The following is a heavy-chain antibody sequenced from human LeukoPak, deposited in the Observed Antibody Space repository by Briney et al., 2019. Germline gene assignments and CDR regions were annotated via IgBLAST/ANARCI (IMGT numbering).Heavy chain of an antibody. D-gene: IGHD2-15*01. V-gene: IGHV3-23*01. J-gene: IGHJ1*01. CDR2: ISGSGDTT. Sequence: SGGSLRLSCAASGFTFSSYAMSWVRQAPGKGLEWVSAISGSGDTTYYADSVKGRFTISRDNAKNSLYLQMNSLRAEDTAVYYCARDIRVVAATRGYFQHWGQGTLVTVSS. CDR3: ARDIRVVAATRGYFQH. CDR1: GFTFSSYA.